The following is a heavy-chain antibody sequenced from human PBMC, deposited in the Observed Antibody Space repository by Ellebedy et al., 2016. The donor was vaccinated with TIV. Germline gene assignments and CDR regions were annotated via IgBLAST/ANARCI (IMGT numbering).Heavy chain of an antibody. CDR3: ARGELVVGGPDALDI. J-gene: IGHJ3*02. CDR1: GYTFTDQY. D-gene: IGHD2-2*01. V-gene: IGHV1-2*02. CDR2: INPNSGGT. Sequence: ASVKVSXXASGYTFTDQYMHWVRQAPGQGLEWVGWINPNSGGTNFAQKFQGRVTMTRDTSISTAYMELRRLRSDDSAIYYCARGELVVGGPDALDIWGQGTMVTVSS.